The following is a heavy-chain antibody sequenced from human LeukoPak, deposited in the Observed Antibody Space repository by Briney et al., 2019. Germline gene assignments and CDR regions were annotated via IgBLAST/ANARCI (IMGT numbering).Heavy chain of an antibody. Sequence: PGGSLRLSCAASGFTFSDYYMSWTRQAPGKGLEWVSYISSSGSTIYYADSVKGRFTISRDNAKNSLYLQMNSLRAEDTAVYYCARDRGRYYDSRGFYWGYYFDSWGQGILVTVST. CDR1: GFTFSDYY. J-gene: IGHJ4*02. CDR2: ISSSGSTI. CDR3: ARDRGRYYDSRGFYWGYYFDS. V-gene: IGHV3-11*01. D-gene: IGHD3-22*01.